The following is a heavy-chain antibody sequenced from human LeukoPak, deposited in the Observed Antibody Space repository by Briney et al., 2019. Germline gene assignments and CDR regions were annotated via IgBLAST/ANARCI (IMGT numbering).Heavy chain of an antibody. CDR3: ARDPALRYFDWFRFDP. CDR1: GGSFSGYY. CDR2: INHSGST. Sequence: SETLSLTCAVYGGSFSGYYWSWIRQPPGKGLEWIGEINHSGSTTYNPSLKSRVTISVDTSKNQFSLKLSSVAAADTAVYYCARDPALRYFDWFRFDPWGQGTLVTVSS. J-gene: IGHJ5*02. D-gene: IGHD3-9*01. V-gene: IGHV4-34*01.